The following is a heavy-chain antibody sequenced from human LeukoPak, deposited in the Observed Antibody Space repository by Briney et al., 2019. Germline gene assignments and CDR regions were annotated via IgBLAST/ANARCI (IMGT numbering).Heavy chain of an antibody. V-gene: IGHV4-4*09. D-gene: IGHD1-14*01. Sequence: PSETLSLTCTVSSGSISGHYWSWIRQSPGRGLEWIGNIYTSGITKYNPSLNSRVTMSIDTSKNRFSLKVTSMTAADTAIYYCARQAQDGTDNYFDPWGRGILVTVSS. CDR2: IYTSGIT. CDR1: SGSISGHY. CDR3: ARQAQDGTDNYFDP. J-gene: IGHJ5*02.